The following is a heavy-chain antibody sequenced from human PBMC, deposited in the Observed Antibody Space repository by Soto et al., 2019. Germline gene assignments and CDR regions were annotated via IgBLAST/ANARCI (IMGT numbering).Heavy chain of an antibody. J-gene: IGHJ4*02. D-gene: IGHD3-3*01. Sequence: APAKVSCKACGYAFPLYKMHWVRQAPGQGVEWMGMINPSAGSTSYAQKFQGRVTMTRDTSTSTVYMELNSLRSEDTSVYYCARGVSSGYCDYWGQGTLV. CDR2: INPSAGST. CDR3: ARGVSSGYCDY. V-gene: IGHV1-46*01. CDR1: GYAFPLYK.